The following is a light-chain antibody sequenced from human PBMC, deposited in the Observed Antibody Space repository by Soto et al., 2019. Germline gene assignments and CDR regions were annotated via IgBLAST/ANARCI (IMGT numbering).Light chain of an antibody. CDR3: QQYGSSPRA. V-gene: IGKV3-20*01. Sequence: EIVLTQSPGTLSLSPGERATLSWRASQSVSSSYLAWYQQKPGQAPRLLIYGASSRATGIPDRFSGSGSGTDFTLTISRLEPEDFAVYYCQQYGSSPRAFGQGTKVDIK. J-gene: IGKJ1*01. CDR1: QSVSSSY. CDR2: GAS.